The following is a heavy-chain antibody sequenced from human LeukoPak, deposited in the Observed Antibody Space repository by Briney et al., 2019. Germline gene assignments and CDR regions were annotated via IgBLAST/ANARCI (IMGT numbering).Heavy chain of an antibody. J-gene: IGHJ4*02. Sequence: SETLSLTCTVSGDSLSSYSWSWIRQFPGKGLEWIGYIYNSGSTTYNPSLKRRVTISLDMSKNQFSLRLSSVTAADTAVYYCASDYTLRSYRFDYWGQGTLVTVSS. CDR1: GDSLSSYS. CDR3: ASDYTLRSYRFDY. D-gene: IGHD3-16*02. V-gene: IGHV4-59*01. CDR2: IYNSGST.